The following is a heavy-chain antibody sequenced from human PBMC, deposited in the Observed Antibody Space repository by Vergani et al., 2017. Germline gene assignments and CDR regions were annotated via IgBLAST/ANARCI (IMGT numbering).Heavy chain of an antibody. CDR3: ARDCSRFPRFEELSLPGVPYYYYGMDV. CDR2: ISYSGST. CDR1: GGSISSDNYY. D-gene: IGHD3-16*02. Sequence: QVNLQESGPGLVKPSETLSLTCTVSGGSISSDNYYWSWIRQPPGKGLEWIGCISYSGSTNYNPSLKSRPHISVDTSKNQFSLNLSSVTATDTAVYYCARDCSRFPRFEELSLPGVPYYYYGMDVWGQGTTVTVSS. V-gene: IGHV4-30-4*08. J-gene: IGHJ6*02.